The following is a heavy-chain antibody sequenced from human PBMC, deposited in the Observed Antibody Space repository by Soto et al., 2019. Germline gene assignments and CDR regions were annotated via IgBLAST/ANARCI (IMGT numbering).Heavy chain of an antibody. J-gene: IGHJ4*02. CDR1: GFTFSSYG. D-gene: IGHD2-2*01. Sequence: GGSLRLSCAASGFTFSSYGMHWVRQAPGKGLEWVAVMSYDGSNKYYADSVKGRFTISRDNSKNTLYLQMNSLRAEDTAVYYCAKEQPYQLLLGSFDYWGQGTLVTVSS. V-gene: IGHV3-30*18. CDR3: AKEQPYQLLLGSFDY. CDR2: MSYDGSNK.